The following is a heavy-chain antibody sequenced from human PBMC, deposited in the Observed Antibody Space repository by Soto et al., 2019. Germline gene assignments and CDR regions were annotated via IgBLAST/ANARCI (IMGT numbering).Heavy chain of an antibody. CDR2: IKSKTDGGTT. D-gene: IGHD3-3*01. Sequence: GGSLRLSCAASGFTFSNAWMSWVRQAPGKGLEWVGRIKSKTDGGTTDYAAPGKGRFTISRDDSKNTLYLQMNSLKTEDTAVYYCTARDFGVVIISDYWGQGTLVTVSS. V-gene: IGHV3-15*01. CDR1: GFTFSNAW. CDR3: TARDFGVVIISDY. J-gene: IGHJ4*02.